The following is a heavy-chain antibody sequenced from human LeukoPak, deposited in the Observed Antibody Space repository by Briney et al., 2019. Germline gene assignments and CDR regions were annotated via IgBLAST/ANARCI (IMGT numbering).Heavy chain of an antibody. J-gene: IGHJ4*02. D-gene: IGHD2-2*02. Sequence: SETLSLTCTVSGGSISSSSYYWGWIRQPSGKGLEWIGSIYYSGSTYYNPSLKSRVTISVDTSKNQFSLKLSSVTAADTAVYYCARHEAVVVPAAILAGGLDYWGQGTLVTVSS. CDR3: ARHEAVVVPAAILAGGLDY. V-gene: IGHV4-39*01. CDR2: IYYSGST. CDR1: GGSISSSSYY.